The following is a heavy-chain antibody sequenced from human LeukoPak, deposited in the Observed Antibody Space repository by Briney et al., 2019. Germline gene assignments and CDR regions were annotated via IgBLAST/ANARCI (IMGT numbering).Heavy chain of an antibody. J-gene: IGHJ4*02. CDR1: GGSMSNYY. Sequence: SETLSLTCTVSGGSMSNYYWSWIRQPPGKGLEWIGYIFSRGNTDYTPSLKSRVTMSVDTSKSQFSLKLSSVTAADTAVYYCARVGDTSSYYYFLDFWGQGTLVTVSS. CDR3: ARVGDTSSYYYFLDF. D-gene: IGHD3-22*01. CDR2: IFSRGNT. V-gene: IGHV4-4*08.